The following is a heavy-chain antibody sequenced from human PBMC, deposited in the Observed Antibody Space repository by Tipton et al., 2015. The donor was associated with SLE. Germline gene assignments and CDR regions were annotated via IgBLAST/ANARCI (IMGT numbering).Heavy chain of an antibody. J-gene: IGHJ3*02. Sequence: GSLRLSCTVSGGPMTSHYWNWIRQPPGKGLEWIGYISYSGRTDYNPSLTSRVSISIDTSKKQFSLNLSSVTAADTAVYYCAREDYGEYDDAFDIWGQGTMVTVSS. CDR2: ISYSGRT. CDR1: GGPMTSHY. CDR3: AREDYGEYDDAFDI. D-gene: IGHD4-17*01. V-gene: IGHV4-59*11.